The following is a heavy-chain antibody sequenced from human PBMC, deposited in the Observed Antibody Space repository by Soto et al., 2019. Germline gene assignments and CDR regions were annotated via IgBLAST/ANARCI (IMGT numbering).Heavy chain of an antibody. Sequence: PGESLKISCKGSGYSFTSYWISWVRQMPGKGLEWMGRIDPSDSYTNYSPSFQGHVTISADKSISTAYLQWSSLKASDTAMYYCARLPSGSYYYYGMDVWGQGTTVTVSS. V-gene: IGHV5-10-1*01. D-gene: IGHD1-26*01. CDR2: IDPSDSYT. J-gene: IGHJ6*02. CDR3: ARLPSGSYYYYGMDV. CDR1: GYSFTSYW.